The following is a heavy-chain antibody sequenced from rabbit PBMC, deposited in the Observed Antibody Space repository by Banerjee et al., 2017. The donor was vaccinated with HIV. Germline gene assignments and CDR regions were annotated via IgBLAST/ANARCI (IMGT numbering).Heavy chain of an antibody. J-gene: IGHJ4*01. D-gene: IGHD1-1*01. V-gene: IGHV1S40*01. CDR1: GFSFSSSYY. CDR3: ARFDGNLGYYDL. CDR2: IYGGSGDKT. Sequence: QSLEESGGDLVKPGASLTLTCTASGFSFSSSYYMCWVRQAPGKGLEWITCIYGGSGDKTYYANWAKGRFTISKTSSTTVTLQMTSLTAADTATYFCARFDGNLGYYDLWGPGTLVTVS.